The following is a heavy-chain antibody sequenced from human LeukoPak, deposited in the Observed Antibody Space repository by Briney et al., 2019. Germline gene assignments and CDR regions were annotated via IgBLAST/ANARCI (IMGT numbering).Heavy chain of an antibody. J-gene: IGHJ1*01. D-gene: IGHD7-27*01. CDR3: VREGWGAPAD. CDR2: MNGDGSLT. CDR1: GFIFTTNW. Sequence: GGSVPLFCAASGFIFTTNWMQWVGQAPGKGLVWVSRMNGDGSLTRSSASVKGRFTISRDNAKDTLYLQMNSLRVEDTAVYYCVREGWGAPADWG. V-gene: IGHV3-74*01.